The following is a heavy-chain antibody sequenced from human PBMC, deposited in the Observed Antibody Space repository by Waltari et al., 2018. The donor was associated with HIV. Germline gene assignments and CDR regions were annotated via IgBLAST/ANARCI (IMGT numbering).Heavy chain of an antibody. D-gene: IGHD3-22*01. CDR2: IYYSGSN. J-gene: IGHJ6*02. CDR3: ARDYYDSSGSSYGMDV. CDR1: GGSISSYY. V-gene: IGHV4-59*01. Sequence: QVQLQESGPGLVKPSETLSLTCTVSGGSISSYYWSWIRQPPGKGLEWIGYIYYSGSNNYNPSLKRRVTISVDTSKNQFSLKLSSVTAADTAVYYCARDYYDSSGSSYGMDVWGQGTTVTVSS.